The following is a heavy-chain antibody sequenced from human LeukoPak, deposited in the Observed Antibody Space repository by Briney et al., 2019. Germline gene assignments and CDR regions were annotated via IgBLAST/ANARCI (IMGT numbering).Heavy chain of an antibody. Sequence: ASVKVSCTASGFTFTGYFIHWVRQAPGQGLEWMGWIHPNNGGTKYAQKFQGRVTMTRDTSINTDYMELSRLRSDDTALYYCTRDGFSGAAFDYWGQGTLVTVSS. J-gene: IGHJ4*02. D-gene: IGHD7-27*01. CDR3: TRDGFSGAAFDY. CDR1: GFTFTGYF. V-gene: IGHV1-2*02. CDR2: IHPNNGGT.